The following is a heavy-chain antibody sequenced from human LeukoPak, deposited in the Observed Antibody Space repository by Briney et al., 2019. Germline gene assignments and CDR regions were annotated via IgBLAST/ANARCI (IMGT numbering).Heavy chain of an antibody. J-gene: IGHJ3*01. CDR3: ARLNDGFDF. CDR1: GYRFTRYW. V-gene: IGHV5-51*01. CDR2: IDPGDSET. Sequence: GESVKISCKGSGYRFTRYWIAWVRQMPGKGLQWMGIIDPGDSETRYSPSFQGQVTITADKSISTAYLQWSSLKASDTAMYYCARLNDGFDFWGQGAMDIVSS.